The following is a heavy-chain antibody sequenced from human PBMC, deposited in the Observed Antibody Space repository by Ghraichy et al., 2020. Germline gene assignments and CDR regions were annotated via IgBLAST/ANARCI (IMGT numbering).Heavy chain of an antibody. CDR3: IRYNTGSYRFDD. J-gene: IGHJ4*02. CDR1: GFTFSDSA. Sequence: GGSLRLSCAASGFTFSDSAIHWVRQASGKGLEWVGRIRSRANNYATTHAASLKGRFTISRDDSVNTAYLQMNSLNTEDTAVYYCIRYNTGSYRFDDWGQGTLVTVSS. CDR2: IRSRANNYAT. V-gene: IGHV3-73*01. D-gene: IGHD1-26*01.